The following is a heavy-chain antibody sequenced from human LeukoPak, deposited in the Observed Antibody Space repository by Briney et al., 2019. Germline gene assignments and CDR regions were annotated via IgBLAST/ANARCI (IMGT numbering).Heavy chain of an antibody. CDR3: AKDLHFYVAMVV. Sequence: PGGSLRLSCEASGFTFSAYAMTWVRQAPGKGLEWVSSIGSDNKPHYSESVKGRFAISRDNSTSMLFLQLNSLRGEDTSLYYFAKDLHFYVAMVVWGERATVTVS. CDR1: GFTFSAYA. D-gene: IGHD2/OR15-2a*01. J-gene: IGHJ6*02. V-gene: IGHV3-23*01. CDR2: IGSDNKP.